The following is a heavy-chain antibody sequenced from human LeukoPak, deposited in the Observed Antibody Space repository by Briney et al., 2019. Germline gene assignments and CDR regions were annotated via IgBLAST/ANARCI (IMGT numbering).Heavy chain of an antibody. CDR3: ARDRNNHDYYGMDV. Sequence: SGGSLRLSCAASGFTVSSNYMSWVRQAPGKGLEWVSVIYSGGSTYYADSVKGRFTISRDNSKNTLYLQMNSLRAEDTAVYYCARDRNNHDYYGMDVWGQGPTVTVSS. D-gene: IGHD1/OR15-1a*01. J-gene: IGHJ6*02. CDR1: GFTVSSNY. CDR2: IYSGGST. V-gene: IGHV3-66*01.